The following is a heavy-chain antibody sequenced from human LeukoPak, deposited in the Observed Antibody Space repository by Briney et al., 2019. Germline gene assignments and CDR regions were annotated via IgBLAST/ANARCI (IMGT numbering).Heavy chain of an antibody. Sequence: SETLSLTCTVSGGSISSYYWSWIRQPPGKGLEWIGYIYYSGSTNYNPSLKSRVTISVDTSKNQFSLKLSSVTAADTAVYYCARAVPHCSGGSCYLSLYYFDYWGQGTLVTVSS. J-gene: IGHJ4*02. CDR1: GGSISSYY. D-gene: IGHD2-15*01. CDR3: ARAVPHCSGGSCYLSLYYFDY. CDR2: IYYSGST. V-gene: IGHV4-59*12.